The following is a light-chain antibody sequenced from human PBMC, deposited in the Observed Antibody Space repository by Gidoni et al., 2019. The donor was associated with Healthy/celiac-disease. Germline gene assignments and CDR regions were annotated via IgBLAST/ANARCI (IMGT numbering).Light chain of an antibody. CDR1: QSISSY. CDR2: AAS. Sequence: DIQMTQSPSSLSASVGDRVTITCRASQSISSYLNWYQQKPGKAPKLLNYAASSLQSGVPSRFSGSGSGIDFTLTISSPQPEDFATYYWQQSYSAWTFGQGTKVEIK. J-gene: IGKJ1*01. V-gene: IGKV1-39*01. CDR3: QQSYSAWT.